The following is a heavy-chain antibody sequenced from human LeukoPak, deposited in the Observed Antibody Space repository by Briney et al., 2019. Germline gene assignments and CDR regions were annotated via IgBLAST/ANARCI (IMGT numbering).Heavy chain of an antibody. Sequence: GGSLRLSCAASGITFSSYEMNWVRQAPGKGLEWASYISRSGTTIYYADSVKGRFTISRDNAKNSLYLQMNSLRAEDTAVYYCASYIRAPFDTWGQGTMITVSS. CDR3: ASYIRAPFDT. J-gene: IGHJ3*02. V-gene: IGHV3-48*03. D-gene: IGHD3-10*01. CDR1: GITFSSYE. CDR2: ISRSGTTI.